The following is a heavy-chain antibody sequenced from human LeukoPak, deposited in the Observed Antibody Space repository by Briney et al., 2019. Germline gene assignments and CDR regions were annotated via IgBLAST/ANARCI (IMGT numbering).Heavy chain of an antibody. CDR1: EGTFSSYA. V-gene: IGHV1-69*13. Sequence: SVKVSCKASEGTFSSYAISWVRQAPGQGLEWMGGIIPIFGTANYAQKFQGRVTITADESTSTAYMELSSLRSEDTAVYYCARLNSGYSSPNIDYWGQGTLVTVSS. CDR3: ARLNSGYSSPNIDY. J-gene: IGHJ4*02. CDR2: IIPIFGTA. D-gene: IGHD5-12*01.